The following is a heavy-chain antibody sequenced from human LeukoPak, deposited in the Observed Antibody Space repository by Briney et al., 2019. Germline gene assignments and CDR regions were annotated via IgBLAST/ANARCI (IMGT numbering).Heavy chain of an antibody. CDR2: INHSGST. J-gene: IGHJ4*02. D-gene: IGHD1-26*01. V-gene: IGHV4-34*01. Sequence: SETLSLTCAVYGGSFSGYYWSWIRQPPGKGLEWIGEINHSGSTNYNPSLKSRVTISVDTSKNQFSQKQYSVSAADTAAYSCVTDRTGSSDYWGQGILVTVSS. CDR3: VTDRTGSSDY. CDR1: GGSFSGYY.